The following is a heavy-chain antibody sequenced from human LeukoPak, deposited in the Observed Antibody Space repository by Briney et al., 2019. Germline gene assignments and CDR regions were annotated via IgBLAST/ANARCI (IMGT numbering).Heavy chain of an antibody. Sequence: SETLSLTCTVSGGSISSSSYYWGWIRQPPGKGLEWIVSIYYSGSTYYNPSLKSRVTISVDTSKNQFSLKLSSVTAADTAVYYCARHGQWLVTGYEAFDIWGQGTMVTVSS. D-gene: IGHD6-19*01. J-gene: IGHJ3*02. CDR3: ARHGQWLVTGYEAFDI. V-gene: IGHV4-39*01. CDR2: IYYSGST. CDR1: GGSISSSSYY.